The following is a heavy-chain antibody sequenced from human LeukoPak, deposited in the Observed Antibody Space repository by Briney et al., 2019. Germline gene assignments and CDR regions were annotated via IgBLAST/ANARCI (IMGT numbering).Heavy chain of an antibody. V-gene: IGHV4-4*07. J-gene: IGHJ5*02. CDR2: IYTGGST. CDR1: GGSISTYY. D-gene: IGHD6-13*01. Sequence: SETLSLTCTVSGGSISTYYWSWIRQPAGKGLEWIGRIYTGGSTNYNPSLKSRVTMSVDTSKSQFSLKLSSVTAADTAVYYCAREADSSSSPLDWFDPWGQGTLVTVSS. CDR3: AREADSSSSPLDWFDP.